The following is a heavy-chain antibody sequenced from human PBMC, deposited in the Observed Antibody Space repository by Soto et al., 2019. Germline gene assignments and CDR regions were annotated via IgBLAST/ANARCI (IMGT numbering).Heavy chain of an antibody. D-gene: IGHD2-15*01. J-gene: IGHJ4*02. Sequence: QVQLVQSGAEVKRPGASVKVSCKASGYIFTTYYMHWVRQAPGQGLEWLGIINPNGGSTTYAQKCQGRVTMTRDTSTSTVYLELSSLRSEDTAVYYCARAGYCSGGTCVHGNCYYWGQGTLVTVSA. CDR1: GYIFTTYY. V-gene: IGHV1-46*01. CDR2: INPNGGST. CDR3: ARAGYCSGGTCVHGNCYY.